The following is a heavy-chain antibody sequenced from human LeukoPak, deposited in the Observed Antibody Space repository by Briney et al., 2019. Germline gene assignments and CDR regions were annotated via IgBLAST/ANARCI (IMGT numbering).Heavy chain of an antibody. CDR3: ARDLGFDS. CDR2: INPNTGGT. J-gene: IGHJ4*02. Sequence: GASVKVSCKPSGYTFSVYYIQWVRQAPGLGLEWVGWINPNTGGTNYAQNFQGRVTMTRDTSISTAYMEVTRLTSDDTAIYYCARDLGFDSWGQGTLVTVSS. CDR1: GYTFSVYY. D-gene: IGHD3-16*01. V-gene: IGHV1-2*02.